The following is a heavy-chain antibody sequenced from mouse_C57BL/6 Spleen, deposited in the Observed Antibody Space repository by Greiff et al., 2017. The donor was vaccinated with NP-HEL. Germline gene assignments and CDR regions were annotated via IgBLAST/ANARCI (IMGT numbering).Heavy chain of an antibody. V-gene: IGHV1-15*01. Sequence: QVQLKESGAELVRPGASVTLSCKASGYTFTDYEMHWVKQTPVHGLEWIGAIDPETGGTAYNQKFKGKAILTADKSSSTAYMELRSLTSEDSAVYYCTSSNYGAYWGQGTLVTVSA. CDR2: IDPETGGT. CDR1: GYTFTDYE. D-gene: IGHD2-5*01. J-gene: IGHJ3*01. CDR3: TSSNYGAY.